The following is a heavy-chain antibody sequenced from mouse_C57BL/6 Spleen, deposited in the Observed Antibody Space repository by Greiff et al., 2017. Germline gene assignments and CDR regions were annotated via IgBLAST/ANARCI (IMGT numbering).Heavy chain of an antibody. Sequence: DVKLQESGPGLVKPSQSLSLTCSVTGYSITRGYYWNWIRQFPGNKLEWMGYISYDGSNNYNPSLKNRISITRDTSKNQFFLKLNSVTTEDTATYYCASGRDYGSSGGDAMDYWGQGTSVTVAS. CDR1: GYSITRGYY. D-gene: IGHD1-1*01. V-gene: IGHV3-6*01. J-gene: IGHJ4*01. CDR3: ASGRDYGSSGGDAMDY. CDR2: ISYDGSN.